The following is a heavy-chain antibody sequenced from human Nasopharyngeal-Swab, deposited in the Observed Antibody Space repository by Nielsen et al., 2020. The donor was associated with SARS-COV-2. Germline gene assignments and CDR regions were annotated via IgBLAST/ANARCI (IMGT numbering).Heavy chain of an antibody. J-gene: IGHJ4*02. D-gene: IGHD2-15*01. CDR3: ARRVGYCSGGSCYFDY. Sequence: GESLKISCQGSGYSFTSYWIGWVRQMPGKGLEWMGIIYPGDSDTRYSPSFQGQVTISADKSISTAYLQWSSLKASDTAMYYCARRVGYCSGGSCYFDYWGQGTLVTVSS. CDR2: IYPGDSDT. CDR1: GYSFTSYW. V-gene: IGHV5-51*01.